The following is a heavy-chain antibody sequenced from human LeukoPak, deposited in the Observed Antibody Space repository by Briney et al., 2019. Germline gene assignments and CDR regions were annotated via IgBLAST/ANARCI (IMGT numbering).Heavy chain of an antibody. D-gene: IGHD6-13*01. Sequence: SETLSLTCTVSGGSISSYYWSWIRQPPGKGLEWIGYIYYSGSTNYNPSLKSRVTISVDTSKNQFSLKLSSVTAADTAVYYCARDSHIAAAGTGGWFDPWGQGTLVTVSS. CDR2: IYYSGST. CDR1: GGSISSYY. V-gene: IGHV4-59*12. J-gene: IGHJ5*02. CDR3: ARDSHIAAAGTGGWFDP.